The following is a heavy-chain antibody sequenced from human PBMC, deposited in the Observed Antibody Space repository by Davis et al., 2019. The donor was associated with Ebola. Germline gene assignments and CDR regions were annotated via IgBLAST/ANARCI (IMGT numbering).Heavy chain of an antibody. D-gene: IGHD2-15*01. CDR3: AKGLCSGGSCYALTKSWFDP. J-gene: IGHJ5*02. CDR2: INAGNGNT. CDR1: GYTFTSYA. V-gene: IGHV1-3*01. Sequence: ASVKVSCKASGYTFTSYAMHWVRQAPGQRLEWMGWINAGNGNTKYSQKFQGRVTITRDTSASTAYMELSSLRAEDTAVYYCAKGLCSGGSCYALTKSWFDPWGQGTLVTVSS.